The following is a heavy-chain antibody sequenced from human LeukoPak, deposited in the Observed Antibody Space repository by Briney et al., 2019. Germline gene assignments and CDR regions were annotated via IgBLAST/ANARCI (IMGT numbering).Heavy chain of an antibody. CDR2: IYHSGST. Sequence: PSETLSLTCTVSGYSISSRYYWGWIRQPPGQGLEWIGSIYHSGSTYYNPSLKSRVTISVDTSKNQFSLKLSSVTAADTAVYYSASSYIAMIVVVITQPDWYFDLWGRGDLVTLSS. D-gene: IGHD3-22*01. J-gene: IGHJ2*01. CDR3: ASSYIAMIVVVITQPDWYFDL. V-gene: IGHV4-38-2*02. CDR1: GYSISSRYY.